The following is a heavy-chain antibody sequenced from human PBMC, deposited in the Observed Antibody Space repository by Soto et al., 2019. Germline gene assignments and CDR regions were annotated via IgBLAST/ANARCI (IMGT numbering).Heavy chain of an antibody. V-gene: IGHV4-39*01. CDR3: ASHSFDRWTGHYTGVFYFDF. CDR2: MYHSGNT. CDR1: GGSIISSNHY. Sequence: SETLPLTCTVSGGSIISSNHYWAWIRQPPGEGLEWIGSMYHSGNTYYNPSLNSRVTISVDTSENQLALKLSSVTAADTALYSCASHSFDRWTGHYTGVFYFDFWGQGAMVTAS. J-gene: IGHJ4*02. D-gene: IGHD3-3*01.